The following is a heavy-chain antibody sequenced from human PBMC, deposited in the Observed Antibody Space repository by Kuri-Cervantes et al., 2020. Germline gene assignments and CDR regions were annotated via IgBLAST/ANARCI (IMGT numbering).Heavy chain of an antibody. J-gene: IGHJ4*02. CDR2: ISAYNGNT. V-gene: IGHV1-18*01. Sequence: ASVKVSCKASGGTFSSYAISWVRQAPGQGLEWMGWISAYNGNTNYAQKLQGRVTMTTDTSTSTAYMELRSLRSDDTAAYYCARDYGVYSSGRIDYWGQGTLVTVSS. D-gene: IGHD6-19*01. CDR1: GGTFSSYA. CDR3: ARDYGVYSSGRIDY.